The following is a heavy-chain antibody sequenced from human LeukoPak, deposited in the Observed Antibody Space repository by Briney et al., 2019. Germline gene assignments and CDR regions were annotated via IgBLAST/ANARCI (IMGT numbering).Heavy chain of an antibody. CDR1: GGSFSGYY. J-gene: IGHJ5*02. CDR3: VRSLGRGWFDP. V-gene: IGHV4-34*01. CDR2: INHSGST. D-gene: IGHD7-27*01. Sequence: SETLSLTCAVYGGSFSGYYWSWIRQPPGKGLEWIGEINHSGSTNYNPSLKSRVTISVDTSKNQFSLKLSSVTAADTAVYYCVRSLGRGWFDPWGQGTLVTVSS.